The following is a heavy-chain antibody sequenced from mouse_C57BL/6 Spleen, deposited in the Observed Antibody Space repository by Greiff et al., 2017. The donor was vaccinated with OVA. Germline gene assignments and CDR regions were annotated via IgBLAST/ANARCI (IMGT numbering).Heavy chain of an antibody. V-gene: IGHV1-64*01. Sequence: QVQLQQPGAELVKPGASVKLSCKASGYTFTSYWMHWVKQRPGQGLEWIGMIHPNSGSTNYNEKFKSKATLTVDKSSSTAYMQLSSLTSEDSAVYYCARRDYGSSYWGYWGQGTTLTVSS. D-gene: IGHD1-1*01. CDR1: GYTFTSYW. J-gene: IGHJ2*01. CDR2: IHPNSGST. CDR3: ARRDYGSSYWGY.